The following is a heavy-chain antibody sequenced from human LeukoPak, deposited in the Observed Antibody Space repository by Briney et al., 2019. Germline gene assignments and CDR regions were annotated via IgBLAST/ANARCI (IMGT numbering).Heavy chain of an antibody. CDR3: ARRRLIAAAGKGCWFDP. CDR2: INHSGST. D-gene: IGHD6-13*01. CDR1: GFTFGDYA. J-gene: IGHJ5*02. Sequence: GSLRLSCTASGFTFGDYAMSWIRQPPGKGLEWIGEINHSGSTNYNPSLKSRVTISVDTSKNQFSLKLSSVTAADTAVYYCARRRLIAAAGKGCWFDPWGQGTLVTVSS. V-gene: IGHV4-34*01.